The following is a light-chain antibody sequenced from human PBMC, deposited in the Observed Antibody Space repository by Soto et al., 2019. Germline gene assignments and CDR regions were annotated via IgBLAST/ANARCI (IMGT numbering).Light chain of an antibody. CDR3: MQALQTPRT. CDR1: QSLLHGNGYNY. J-gene: IGKJ2*02. V-gene: IGKV2-28*01. Sequence: DIVMTQSPLSLAVTPGEPASISCRSSQSLLHGNGYNYLDWYLQKPGQPPQLLIYLGSNRASGVPDRFSGSGSGTDFTLKISRVEAEDVGVYYCMQALQTPRTFRQGTKLEI. CDR2: LGS.